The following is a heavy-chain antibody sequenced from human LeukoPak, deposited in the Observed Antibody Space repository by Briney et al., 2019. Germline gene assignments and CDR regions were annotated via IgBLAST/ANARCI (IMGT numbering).Heavy chain of an antibody. V-gene: IGHV4-34*01. CDR1: GGSFSGYY. Sequence: SETLSLTCAVYGGSFSGYYWSWIRQPPGKGLEWIGEVNHSGSTNYNPSLKSRVTISVDTSKNQFSLKLSSVTAADTAVYYCARGDLGYCSGGSCYLYYFDYWGQGTLVTVSS. CDR2: VNHSGST. CDR3: ARGDLGYCSGGSCYLYYFDY. D-gene: IGHD2-15*01. J-gene: IGHJ4*02.